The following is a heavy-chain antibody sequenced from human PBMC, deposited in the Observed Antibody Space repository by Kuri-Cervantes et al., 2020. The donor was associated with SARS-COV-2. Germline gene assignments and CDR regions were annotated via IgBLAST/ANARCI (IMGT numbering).Heavy chain of an antibody. Sequence: GSLRLSCAVYGGSFSGYYWSWIRQPPGKGLEWIGEINHSGSTNYNPSLKSRVTISVDTSKNQFSLKLSSVTAADTAVYYCARGRNYDILTGYSEYYFDYWGQGTLVTVSS. J-gene: IGHJ4*02. CDR2: INHSGST. CDR3: ARGRNYDILTGYSEYYFDY. CDR1: GGSFSGYY. D-gene: IGHD3-9*01. V-gene: IGHV4-34*01.